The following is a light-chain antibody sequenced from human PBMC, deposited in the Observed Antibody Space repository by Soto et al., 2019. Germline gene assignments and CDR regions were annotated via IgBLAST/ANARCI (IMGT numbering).Light chain of an antibody. CDR3: QQYNSYSWT. Sequence: DIQMTQSPSTLSASVGDRVTITCRASQSISSWLAWYQQKPGKAPKLLIYDASSLESGVPSRFSGNRSGTEFTLTISSLQPDDFATYYCQQYNSYSWTFGRGTKVDIK. V-gene: IGKV1-5*01. CDR2: DAS. J-gene: IGKJ1*01. CDR1: QSISSW.